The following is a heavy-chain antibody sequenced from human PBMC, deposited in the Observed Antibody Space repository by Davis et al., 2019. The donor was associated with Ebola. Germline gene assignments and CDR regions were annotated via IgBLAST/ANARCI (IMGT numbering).Heavy chain of an antibody. CDR2: INAGNGNT. Sequence: SVQVSCKASAYTFTSYAMHWVRQAPGQRLEWMGWINAGNGNTKYSQKFQGRVTITRDTSASTAYMELSSLRSEDTAVYYSAREYGTAYSSGWYDGVGYWGQGTLVTVSS. CDR3: AREYGTAYSSGWYDGVGY. D-gene: IGHD6-19*01. V-gene: IGHV1-3*01. J-gene: IGHJ4*02. CDR1: AYTFTSYA.